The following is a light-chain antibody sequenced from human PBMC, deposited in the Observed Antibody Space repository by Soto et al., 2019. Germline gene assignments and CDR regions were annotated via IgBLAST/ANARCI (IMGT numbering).Light chain of an antibody. CDR3: QQYGSSFIT. Sequence: EIVFTQSPGTLSLSPGERATLSCRASQSVSSSYLAWYQQEPGQAPRLLIYGASSRATGIPDRFSGSGSGTDFTLTISRLEPEDFAVYYCQQYGSSFITFGQGTRLENK. V-gene: IGKV3-20*01. J-gene: IGKJ5*01. CDR1: QSVSSSY. CDR2: GAS.